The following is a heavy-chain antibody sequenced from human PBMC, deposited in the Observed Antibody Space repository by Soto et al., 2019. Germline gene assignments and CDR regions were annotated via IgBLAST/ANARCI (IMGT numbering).Heavy chain of an antibody. Sequence: QVQLVESGGGVVQPGRSLRLSCAASGFTFNSYGMHWVRQAPGKGLEWVAIISYDGTNKYYADSVKGRFTISRDNSKNTLYLQMNSLKAEDTAVYYCAKDLRPVMVAAPFDDWGQGTLVTVSS. CDR2: ISYDGTNK. D-gene: IGHD2-15*01. V-gene: IGHV3-30*18. CDR1: GFTFNSYG. CDR3: AKDLRPVMVAAPFDD. J-gene: IGHJ4*02.